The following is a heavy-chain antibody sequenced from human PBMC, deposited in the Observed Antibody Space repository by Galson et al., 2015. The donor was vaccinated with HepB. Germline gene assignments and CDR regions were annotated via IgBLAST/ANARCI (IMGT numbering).Heavy chain of an antibody. CDR2: IYPGNSDT. Sequence: QSGAEVKKPGESLKISCKGSGYSFNSYWIGWVRQMPGKGLEWMGIIYPGNSDTRYSPSLQGRVTITADMSINTAYLQLNSLKAPDTAIYYCARPGYGSSTVYVLHGGQGTLVTVSS. J-gene: IGHJ1*01. V-gene: IGHV5-51*03. CDR3: ARPGYGSSTVYVLH. CDR1: GYSFNSYW. D-gene: IGHD6-6*01.